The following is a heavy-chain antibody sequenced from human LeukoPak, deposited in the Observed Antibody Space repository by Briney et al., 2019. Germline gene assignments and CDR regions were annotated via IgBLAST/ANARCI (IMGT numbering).Heavy chain of an antibody. V-gene: IGHV3-21*01. D-gene: IGHD3-10*01. CDR2: IDTSGSYI. Sequence: GGSLRLSCTASGFTFSNYGLNWVRQAPGKGLEWVSFIDTSGSYIYYGDSVKGRVTISRDNAKNSLHLQMNGLRAEDTAVYYCARGRSITLLRGVAMSDGFDVWGQGAMVTVSS. CDR3: ARGRSITLLRGVAMSDGFDV. J-gene: IGHJ3*01. CDR1: GFTFSNYG.